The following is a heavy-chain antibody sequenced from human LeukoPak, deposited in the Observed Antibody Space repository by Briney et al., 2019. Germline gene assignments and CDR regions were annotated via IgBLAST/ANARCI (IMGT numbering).Heavy chain of an antibody. J-gene: IGHJ4*02. CDR2: IYYSGST. CDR1: GGSISSSSYY. Sequence: SETLSLTCTVSGGSISSSSYYWGWIRQPPGKGLEWIGSIYYSGSTYYNPSLKSRVTISVDTSKNQFSLKLSSVTAADTAVYYCARHDAINEKYYDFWSGYKPGYYFDYWGQGTLVTVSS. V-gene: IGHV4-39*01. CDR3: ARHDAINEKYYDFWSGYKPGYYFDY. D-gene: IGHD3-3*01.